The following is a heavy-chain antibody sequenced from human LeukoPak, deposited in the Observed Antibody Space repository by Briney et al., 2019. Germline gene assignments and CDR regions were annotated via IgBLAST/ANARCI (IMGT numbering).Heavy chain of an antibody. J-gene: IGHJ2*01. CDR1: VFTFSNYW. V-gene: IGHV3-7*01. D-gene: IGHD3-22*01. CDR2: INQDGSEI. Sequence: GGSPRLSCAASVFTFSNYWMSWVGQAPGKGLEWLANINQDGSEIYYVDSVKGRFTISRDNGKNSLYLQINSLRADDTAVYYCATDQVSKIVVRTTNWYFDLWGRGTLVTVSS. CDR3: ATDQVSKIVVRTTNWYFDL.